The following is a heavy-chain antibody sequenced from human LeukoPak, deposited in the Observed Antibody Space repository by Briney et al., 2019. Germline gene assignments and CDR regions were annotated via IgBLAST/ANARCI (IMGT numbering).Heavy chain of an antibody. J-gene: IGHJ4*02. CDR1: GFTFSRYA. CDR2: ISYDGSNQ. D-gene: IGHD2-15*01. Sequence: GGSLRLSCAASGFTFSRYAMHWVRQAPGKGLEWVAVISYDGSNQYSTDSVKGRFTVSRDNSKNTLYLQMNSLRPEDTGVYYCARPRVAVQLLGNSFDYWGQGTLVTVSS. CDR3: ARPRVAVQLLGNSFDY. V-gene: IGHV3-30-3*01.